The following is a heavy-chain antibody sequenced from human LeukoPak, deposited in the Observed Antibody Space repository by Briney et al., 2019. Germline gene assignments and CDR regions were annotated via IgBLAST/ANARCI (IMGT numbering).Heavy chain of an antibody. J-gene: IGHJ4*02. D-gene: IGHD3-22*01. CDR2: IYYSGST. Sequence: SETLSLTCTVSGGSISSGGYYWSWIRQHPGKGLEWIGYIYYSGSTYYNPSLKSRVTISVDTSKNQFSLKLSSVTAADTAVYYCARDAGYYYDLDDWGQGTLVTVSS. V-gene: IGHV4-31*03. CDR1: GGSISSGGYY. CDR3: ARDAGYYYDLDD.